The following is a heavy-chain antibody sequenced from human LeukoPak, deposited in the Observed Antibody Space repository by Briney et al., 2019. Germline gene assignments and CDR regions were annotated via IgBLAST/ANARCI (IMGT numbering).Heavy chain of an antibody. CDR2: ISSSGSTM. CDR1: GFTFSSYG. CDR3: ARDSSGWYHGMDV. Sequence: GGSLRLSCAASGFTFSSYGMNWVRQAPGKGLEWVSYISSSGSTMYYADSVKGRVTISRDNAKNSLYLQMNSLRADDTAVYYCARDSSGWYHGMDVWGQGTTVTVSS. D-gene: IGHD6-19*01. J-gene: IGHJ6*02. V-gene: IGHV3-48*03.